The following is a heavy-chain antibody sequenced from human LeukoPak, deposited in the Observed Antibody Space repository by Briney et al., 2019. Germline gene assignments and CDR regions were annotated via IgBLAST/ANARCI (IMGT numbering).Heavy chain of an antibody. V-gene: IGHV1-46*01. CDR2: INPSGGST. J-gene: IGHJ4*02. CDR1: GYTFTSYY. Sequence: GASVKVSCKASGYTFTSYYIHWVRQAPGQGLEWIGIINPSGGSTTYAQKFQGRVTMTRDTSTSTVYMELSSLRSEGTAMYYCARAPDLWTDYWGQGTLVTVSS. CDR3: ARAPDLWTDY. D-gene: IGHD1-1*01.